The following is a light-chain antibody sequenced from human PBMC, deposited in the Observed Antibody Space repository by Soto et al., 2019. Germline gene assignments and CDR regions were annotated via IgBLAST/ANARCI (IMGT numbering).Light chain of an antibody. CDR1: ALPKQY. Sequence: SYELTQPPSVSVSPGQTARINCSGDALPKQYAYWYQQKPGQAPVLVIYKDSERPSGIPERFSGSSSGTTVTLTISGVQAEDEADYYCQSADSSGTYVVFGVGTKLTVL. J-gene: IGLJ2*01. CDR3: QSADSSGTYVV. V-gene: IGLV3-25*03. CDR2: KDS.